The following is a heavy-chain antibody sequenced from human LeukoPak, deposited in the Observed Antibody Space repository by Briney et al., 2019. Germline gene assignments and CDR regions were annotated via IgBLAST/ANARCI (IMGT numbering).Heavy chain of an antibody. CDR1: GGSISSGGYY. J-gene: IGHJ4*02. CDR2: IYYSGST. D-gene: IGHD6-13*01. Sequence: PSETLSLTCTVSGGSISSGGYYWSWIRQHPGKGLEWIGYIYYSGSTYYNPSLKSRVTISVDTSKNQFSPKLSSVTAADTAVYYCASGEVAAAGLDYWGQGTLVTVSS. CDR3: ASGEVAAAGLDY. V-gene: IGHV4-31*03.